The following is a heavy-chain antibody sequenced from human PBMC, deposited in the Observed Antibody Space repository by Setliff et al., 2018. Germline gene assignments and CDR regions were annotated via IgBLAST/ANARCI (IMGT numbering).Heavy chain of an antibody. Sequence: SETLSLTCTVSGGSISSYYWRWIRQPAGKGLEWIGHIYIGGSANYKPSLKSRVTMSIDTSKNQFSLKLNSVTAADMAVYYCAREQWLDPPGYYYMDVWAKGTTVTVSS. CDR1: GGSISSYY. D-gene: IGHD6-19*01. J-gene: IGHJ6*03. V-gene: IGHV4-4*07. CDR2: IYIGGSA. CDR3: AREQWLDPPGYYYMDV.